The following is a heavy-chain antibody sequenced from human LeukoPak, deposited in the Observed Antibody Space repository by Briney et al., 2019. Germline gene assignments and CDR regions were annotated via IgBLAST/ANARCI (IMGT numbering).Heavy chain of an antibody. J-gene: IGHJ4*02. CDR3: ARDSGAYYDSSGYFDY. CDR2: IYSGGST. V-gene: IGHV3-53*01. D-gene: IGHD3-22*01. CDR1: GFTVSSNY. Sequence: GGSLRLSCAASGFTVSSNYMSWVRQAPGKGLEWVSVIYSGGSTYYADSVKGRFTISRDNSKNTLYLQMNSLRAEDTAVYFCARDSGAYYDSSGYFDYWGQGTLVTVSS.